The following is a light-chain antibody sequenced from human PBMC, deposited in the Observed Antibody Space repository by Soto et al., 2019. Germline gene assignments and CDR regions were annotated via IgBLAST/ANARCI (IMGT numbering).Light chain of an antibody. CDR1: NTDVGGYNY. CDR2: EVR. Sequence: QSALTQPASVSGSPGQSITVSCTGTNTDVGGYNYVSWYQHRPGKAPRLMIYEVRNRLSGVSNRFSGSKSGNTASLTISGLQSEDEADYYCTSYTPTGAHVFGSGTKVTVL. J-gene: IGLJ6*01. CDR3: TSYTPTGAHV. V-gene: IGLV2-14*01.